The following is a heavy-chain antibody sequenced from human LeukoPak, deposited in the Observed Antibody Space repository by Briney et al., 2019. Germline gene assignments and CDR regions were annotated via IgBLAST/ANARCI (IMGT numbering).Heavy chain of an antibody. CDR3: VSFYETY. D-gene: IGHD2-2*01. Sequence: GGSLRLSCAASGFTFSSYGMHWVRQAPGKGLEWVAVIWYDGSDKNYADSVKGRFTISRDSSKNTLYLQMNSLRAEDTAVYYCVSFYETYWGRGTLVTVSS. J-gene: IGHJ4*02. CDR1: GFTFSSYG. CDR2: IWYDGSDK. V-gene: IGHV3-33*01.